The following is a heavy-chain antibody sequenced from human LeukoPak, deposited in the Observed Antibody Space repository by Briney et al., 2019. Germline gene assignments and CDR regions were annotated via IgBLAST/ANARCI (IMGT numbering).Heavy chain of an antibody. Sequence: SETLSLTCTVSGGTISSSSYYWGWIRQPPGKGLEWIGSIYYSGSTYYNPSLKSRVTISVDTSKNQFSLKLSSVTAADTAVYYCARDWLQLLWYFDLWGRGTLVTVSS. D-gene: IGHD5-24*01. J-gene: IGHJ2*01. CDR1: GGTISSSSYY. CDR2: IYYSGST. V-gene: IGHV4-39*02. CDR3: ARDWLQLLWYFDL.